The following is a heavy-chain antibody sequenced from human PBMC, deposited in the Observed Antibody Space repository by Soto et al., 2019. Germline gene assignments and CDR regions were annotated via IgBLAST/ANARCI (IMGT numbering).Heavy chain of an antibody. D-gene: IGHD1-1*01. V-gene: IGHV1-18*01. CDR2: ISAYNGNT. CDR3: ARAPTTLKLYCYYYCGMDV. CDR1: GYTFTSYG. J-gene: IGHJ6*02. Sequence: QVQLVQSGAEVKKPGASVKVSCKASGYTFTSYGISWVRQAPGQGLEWMGWISAYNGNTNYAQKLQGRVTMTTDTSTSTAYMELRSLRSDDTAVYYCARAPTTLKLYCYYYCGMDVWGQGTTVTVSS.